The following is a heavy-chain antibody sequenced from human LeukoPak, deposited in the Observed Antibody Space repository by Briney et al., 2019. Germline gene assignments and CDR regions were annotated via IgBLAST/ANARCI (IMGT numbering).Heavy chain of an antibody. CDR2: IKQYGSEK. D-gene: IGHD3-16*02. CDR3: ARAGPFGSYRYTSDS. V-gene: IGHV3-7*01. J-gene: IGHJ4*02. Sequence: QAGGPLRLSCEVSGFTFSSYWMIGVRQAPGKGLEWVANIKQYGSEKYYVDSVKGRFTISRDNAQNSLYLQMNSLRAEDTAVYYCARAGPFGSYRYTSDSWGQGTLVIVSS. CDR1: GFTFSSYW.